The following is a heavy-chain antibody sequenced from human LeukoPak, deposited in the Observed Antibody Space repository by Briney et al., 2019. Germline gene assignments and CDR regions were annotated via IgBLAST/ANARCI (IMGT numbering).Heavy chain of an antibody. CDR2: VNHSGYT. V-gene: IGHV4-34*01. D-gene: IGHD4-17*01. CDR3: ARQLYGSDY. Sequence: SETLSLTCAVSGVSFSTYYWSWIRQSPEKGLEWIGEVNHSGYTNYNPSLKSRVTISVDTSKNQFSSKLSSVTAADTAVYYCARQLYGSDYWGQGTLVTVSS. CDR1: GVSFSTYY. J-gene: IGHJ4*02.